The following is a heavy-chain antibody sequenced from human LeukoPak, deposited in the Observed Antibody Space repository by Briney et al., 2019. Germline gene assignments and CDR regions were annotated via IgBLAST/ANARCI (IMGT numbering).Heavy chain of an antibody. J-gene: IGHJ4*02. CDR1: GGTFSSYA. CDR3: ARGGGGRYYDSSGYYPDY. Sequence: ASVKVSCKASGGTFSSYAISWVRQAPGQGLEWMGGIIPIFGTANYAQKFQGRVTITADESTSTAYMELSSLRSEDTAVYYCARGGGGRYYDSSGYYPDYWGQGTLVTVSS. V-gene: IGHV1-69*13. CDR2: IIPIFGTA. D-gene: IGHD3-22*01.